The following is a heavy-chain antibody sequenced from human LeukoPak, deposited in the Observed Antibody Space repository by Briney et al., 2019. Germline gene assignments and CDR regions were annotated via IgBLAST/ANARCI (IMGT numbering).Heavy chain of an antibody. CDR1: VGTFSSYA. CDR3: ARDGTAGTSLYNWFDP. Sequence: ASVKVSFKSSVGTFSSYAISWVRQPPGQGLEWMGVIIPIFGTANYAQKFQGRVTITADESTSTAYMELSSLRSEDTAVYYCARDGTAGTSLYNWFDPWGQGTLVTVSS. J-gene: IGHJ5*02. D-gene: IGHD2-2*01. CDR2: IIPIFGTA. V-gene: IGHV1-69*13.